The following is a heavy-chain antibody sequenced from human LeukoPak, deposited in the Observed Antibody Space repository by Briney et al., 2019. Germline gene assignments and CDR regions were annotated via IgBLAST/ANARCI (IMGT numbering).Heavy chain of an antibody. D-gene: IGHD2-2*01. CDR2: IIPIFGTA. V-gene: IGHV1-69*13. J-gene: IGHJ4*02. CDR1: GGTFSSYA. CDR3: AIHSSTSLYYFDY. Sequence: GASVKFSCKASGGTFSSYAISWVRQAPGQGLEWIGGIIPIFGTANYAQKFQGRVTITADESTSTAYMELSSLRSEDTAVYYCAIHSSTSLYYFDYWGQGTLVTVSS.